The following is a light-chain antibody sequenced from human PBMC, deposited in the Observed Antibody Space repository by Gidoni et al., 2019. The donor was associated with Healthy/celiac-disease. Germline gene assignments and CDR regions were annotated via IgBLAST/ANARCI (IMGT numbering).Light chain of an antibody. V-gene: IGKV1-39*01. CDR3: QQSYSTLGT. CDR1: QSISSY. Sequence: DLKMTQSPSSLSASVGDRVTITCGASQSISSYLNWYQQKPGKAPKLLIYAASSLQSGVPSRFSGSGSGTDFTLTISSLQPEDFATYYCQQSYSTLGTFGQGTKVEIK. J-gene: IGKJ1*01. CDR2: AAS.